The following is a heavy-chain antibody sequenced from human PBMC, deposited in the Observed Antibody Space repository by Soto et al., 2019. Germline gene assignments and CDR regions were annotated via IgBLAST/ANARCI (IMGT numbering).Heavy chain of an antibody. Sequence: PGGSLRLSCAASGFTFSSYGMHWVRQAPGKGLEWVAVISYDGSNKYYADSVKGRFTISRDNSKNTLYLQMNSLRAEDTAVYYCARDQVRGVIILYYYYGMDVWGQGTTVTVSS. CDR2: ISYDGSNK. V-gene: IGHV3-30*03. CDR1: GFTFSSYG. CDR3: ARDQVRGVIILYYYYGMDV. D-gene: IGHD3-10*01. J-gene: IGHJ6*02.